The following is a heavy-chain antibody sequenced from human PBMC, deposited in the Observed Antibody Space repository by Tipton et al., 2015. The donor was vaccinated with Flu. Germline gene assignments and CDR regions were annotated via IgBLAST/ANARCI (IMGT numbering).Heavy chain of an antibody. J-gene: IGHJ6*02. CDR1: GFTVSTDS. CDR3: ARVSSAKYSYAMDV. V-gene: IGHV3-66*02. Sequence: SLRLSCAASGFTVSTDSMNWVRQAPGEGLEWVSLIYSAGTTYYANSVKGRFTISRDNSRNTPYLQMNSLRSEDTAVYYCARVSSAKYSYAMDVWGQGTAVTVSS. CDR2: IYSAGTT. D-gene: IGHD5/OR15-5a*01.